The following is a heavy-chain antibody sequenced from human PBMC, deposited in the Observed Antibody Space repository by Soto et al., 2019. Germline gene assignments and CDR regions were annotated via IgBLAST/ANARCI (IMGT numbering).Heavy chain of an antibody. CDR3: AKGSPYYFDY. D-gene: IGHD3-10*01. V-gene: IGHV3-9*01. CDR1: GFTFDDYA. Sequence: DVQLVESGGGLVQPGRSLRLSCAASGFTFDDYAMHWVRQAPGKGLEWVSGISWNSGSIGYADSVKGRFTISRDNAKNSLYLQMNSLRAEDTALYYCAKGSPYYFDYWGQGTLVTVSS. J-gene: IGHJ4*02. CDR2: ISWNSGSI.